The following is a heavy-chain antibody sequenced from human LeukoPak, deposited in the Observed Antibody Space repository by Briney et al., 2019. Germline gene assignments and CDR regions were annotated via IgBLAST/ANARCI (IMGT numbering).Heavy chain of an antibody. V-gene: IGHV3-23*01. Sequence: GSLRLSCAASGFTFSSYAMSWVRQAPGKGLEWVSAISGSGGSTYYADSVKGRFTISRDNSKNTLYLQMNSLRAEDTAVYYCAKDPMVRGVNRYFDYWGQGTLVTVSS. CDR1: GFTFSSYA. D-gene: IGHD3-10*01. J-gene: IGHJ4*02. CDR3: AKDPMVRGVNRYFDY. CDR2: ISGSGGST.